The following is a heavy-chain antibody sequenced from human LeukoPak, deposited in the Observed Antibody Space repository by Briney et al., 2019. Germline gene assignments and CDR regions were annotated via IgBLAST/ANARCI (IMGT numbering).Heavy chain of an antibody. V-gene: IGHV4-4*07. CDR2: IVNIATT. J-gene: IGHJ3*02. D-gene: IGHD6-13*01. CDR1: GVSISSYS. CDR3: AREGSSSWYASNAFDI. Sequence: PSETLSLTCTVSGVSISSYSWTWIRQPAGKGLEWIGRIVNIATTNYNPSLKSRVTISVDTSKNQFSLKLSSVTAADTAVYYCAREGSSSWYASNAFDIWGQGTMVTVSS.